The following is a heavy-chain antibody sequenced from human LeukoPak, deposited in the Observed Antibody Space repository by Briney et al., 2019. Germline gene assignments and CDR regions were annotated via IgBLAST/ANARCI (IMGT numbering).Heavy chain of an antibody. V-gene: IGHV4-59*01. CDR3: ARLQAGPISCGY. CDR2: YYYCEST. J-gene: IGHJ4*02. CDR1: GGSNNSYY. D-gene: IGHD6-19*01. Sequence: SETLSLTCTDSGGSNNSYYWSWVPQPPGKGLESIRYYYYCESTNYNPSLKSRVAISVVKSKSLFALKLSSVSAADTVVYYCARLQAGPISCGYWGEGTLVTVSS.